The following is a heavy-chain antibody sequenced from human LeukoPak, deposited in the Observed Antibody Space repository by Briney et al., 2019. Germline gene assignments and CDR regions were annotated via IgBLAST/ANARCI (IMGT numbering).Heavy chain of an antibody. Sequence: SETLSLTCTVSGGSISSYYWSWIRQPPGKGLEWIGYIYYSGSTNYNPSLKSRVTISVDTSKNQFSLKLSSVTAADTAVYYCARQLWSRVDYFDYWGQGTLVTVSS. CDR3: ARQLWSRVDYFDY. J-gene: IGHJ4*02. CDR1: GGSISSYY. D-gene: IGHD5-18*01. CDR2: IYYSGST. V-gene: IGHV4-59*08.